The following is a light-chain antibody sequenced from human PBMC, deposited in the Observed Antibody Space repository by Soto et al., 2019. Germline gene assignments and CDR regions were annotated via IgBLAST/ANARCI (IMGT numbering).Light chain of an antibody. CDR3: QQYYSYPHP. J-gene: IGKJ1*01. CDR2: AAS. V-gene: IGKV1-8*01. Sequence: AIRMTQSPSSFSASTGDRVTITCRASQGISSYLAWYQQKPGKAPKLLIYAASTLQSGVPSRFSGSGSGTDFPLTLSCLQSEDFATYYCQQYYSYPHPFGQGTKVEIK. CDR1: QGISSY.